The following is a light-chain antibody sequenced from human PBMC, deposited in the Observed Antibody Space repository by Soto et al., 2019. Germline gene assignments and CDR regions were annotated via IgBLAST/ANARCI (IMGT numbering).Light chain of an antibody. J-gene: IGLJ2*01. CDR3: SSWTSSTTQV. CDR1: TSDVGNYNF. V-gene: IGLV2-14*01. Sequence: QSVLTQPASVSGSPGQSITISCIGTTSDVGNYNFVSWYQQYPGKAPKLLIYEVTYRPSGVSNRFSGSKSGNTASLTISGLQAEDEADYYCSSWTSSTTQVLGGGTKLTVL. CDR2: EVT.